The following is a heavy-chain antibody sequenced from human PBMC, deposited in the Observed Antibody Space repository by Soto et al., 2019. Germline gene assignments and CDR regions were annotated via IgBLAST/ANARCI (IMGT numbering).Heavy chain of an antibody. J-gene: IGHJ6*03. CDR2: IYYSGST. CDR1: GGSISSYY. V-gene: IGHV4-59*08. Sequence: SETLSLTCTVSGGSISSYYWSWIRQPPGKGLEWIGYIYYSGSTNYNPSLKSRVTISVDTSKNQFSLKLSSVTAADTAVYYCARMYGSPLDKFGEPNKTAYCYYYMDVWGKGTTVTVSS. D-gene: IGHD3-10*01. CDR3: ARMYGSPLDKFGEPNKTAYCYYYMDV.